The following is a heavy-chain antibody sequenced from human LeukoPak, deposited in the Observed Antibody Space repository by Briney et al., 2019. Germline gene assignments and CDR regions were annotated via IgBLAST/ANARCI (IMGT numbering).Heavy chain of an antibody. V-gene: IGHV3-30*18. J-gene: IGHJ4*02. CDR1: GLTFINYG. Sequence: GSFLRLSCAASGLTFINYGMHWLRQAPGMGLESVAVISYDGTNKYYADSVKGRFTISRDNSKNTLYLQMNSLKTDDTAVYYCANYGDYQYFDYWGQGTPVTVSS. CDR2: ISYDGTNK. CDR3: ANYGDYQYFDY. D-gene: IGHD4-17*01.